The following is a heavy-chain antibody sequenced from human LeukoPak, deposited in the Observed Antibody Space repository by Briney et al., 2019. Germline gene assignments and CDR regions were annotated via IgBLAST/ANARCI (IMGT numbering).Heavy chain of an antibody. J-gene: IGHJ6*02. CDR1: GGSISSYY. Sequence: SETLSLTCTVSGGSISSYYWSWIRQPPGKGLEWIGYIYYSGSTNYNPSLKSRVTISVGTSKNQFSLKLSSVTAADTAVYYCARLGTIAAAGSTTNYYYYGMDVWGQGTTVTVSS. V-gene: IGHV4-59*01. D-gene: IGHD6-13*01. CDR2: IYYSGST. CDR3: ARLGTIAAAGSTTNYYYYGMDV.